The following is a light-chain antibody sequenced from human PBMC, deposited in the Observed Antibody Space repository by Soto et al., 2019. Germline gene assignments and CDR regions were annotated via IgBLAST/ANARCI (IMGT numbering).Light chain of an antibody. J-gene: IGKJ1*01. CDR2: DAS. CDR1: QSISSW. V-gene: IGKV1-5*01. CDR3: QQYNIYSPWT. Sequence: DIQMTQSPSTLSASVGDRVTITCRASQSISSWLAWYQQKPGKAPKLLIYDASSLDSGVPSRFSGSGSGTEFTLTISSLQPDDFATYYCQQYNIYSPWTFRQGTKVEIK.